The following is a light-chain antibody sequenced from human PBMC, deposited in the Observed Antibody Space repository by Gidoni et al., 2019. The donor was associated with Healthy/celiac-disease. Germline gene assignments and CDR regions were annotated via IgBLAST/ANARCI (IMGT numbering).Light chain of an antibody. V-gene: IGKV3-15*01. CDR1: QSVSSN. CDR3: KQSWT. J-gene: IGKJ1*01. Sequence: EILMTQSPATLSVSPGERATLSCRASQSVSSNLAWYQQKPGQAPRLLIYGASTRATGIPARFSGSGSGTELTLTISSLQSEDFAVYYCKQSWTFGQGTKVEIK. CDR2: GAS.